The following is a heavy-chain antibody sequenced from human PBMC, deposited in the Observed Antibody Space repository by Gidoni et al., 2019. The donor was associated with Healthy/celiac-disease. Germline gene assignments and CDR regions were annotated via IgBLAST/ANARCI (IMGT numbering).Heavy chain of an antibody. Sequence: QLQLQESGPGLVKPSETLSLTCTVSGGSISSSSYYWGWIRQPPGKGLEWIGSIYYSGSTYYNPSLKSRVTISVDTSKNQFSLKLSSVTAADTAVYYCARAGYCSGGSCYGEYYYYGMDVWGQGTTVTVSS. CDR3: ARAGYCSGGSCYGEYYYYGMDV. D-gene: IGHD2-15*01. CDR2: IYYSGST. CDR1: GGSISSSSYY. J-gene: IGHJ6*02. V-gene: IGHV4-39*01.